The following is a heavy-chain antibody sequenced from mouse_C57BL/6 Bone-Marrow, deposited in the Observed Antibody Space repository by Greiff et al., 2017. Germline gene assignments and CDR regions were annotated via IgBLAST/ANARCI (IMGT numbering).Heavy chain of an antibody. V-gene: IGHV5-17*01. J-gene: IGHJ1*03. CDR2: ISSGSSTI. D-gene: IGHD1-1*01. CDR3: ARRNYGSSYCYWYFDV. Sequence: DVHLVESGGGLVKPGGSLKLSCAASGFTFSDYGMHWVRQAPEKGLEWVAYISSGSSTIYYADTVKGRFTISRDNAKNTLFLQMTSLRSEDTAMYYCARRNYGSSYCYWYFDVWGTGTTVTVSS. CDR1: GFTFSDYG.